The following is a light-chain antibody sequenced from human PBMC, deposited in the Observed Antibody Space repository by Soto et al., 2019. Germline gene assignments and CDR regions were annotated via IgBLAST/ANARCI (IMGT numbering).Light chain of an antibody. CDR3: QQYGGSPIT. J-gene: IGKJ5*01. V-gene: IGKV3-20*01. CDR1: QSVSSN. CDR2: GAS. Sequence: EIVMTQSPATLSVSPGERATLSCRASQSVSSNLAWYQQKPGQAPRLLIYGASSRASGVPDRFSGSGSETDFTLIISRLQPEDFALYYCQQYGGSPITFGQGTRLEIK.